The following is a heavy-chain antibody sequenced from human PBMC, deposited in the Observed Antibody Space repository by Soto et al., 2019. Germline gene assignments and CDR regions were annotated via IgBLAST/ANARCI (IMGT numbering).Heavy chain of an antibody. CDR3: ASLNIVVVHAAIDGMDV. CDR1: GYSISSGYY. D-gene: IGHD2-2*01. J-gene: IGHJ6*02. CDR2: IYHSGST. Sequence: PSETLSLTCAVSGYSISSGYYWGWIRQPPGKGLEWIGSIYHSGSTYYNPSLKSRVTISVDTSKNHFSLKLSSVTAADTAVYYCASLNIVVVHAAIDGMDVWGQGTTVTVS. V-gene: IGHV4-38-2*01.